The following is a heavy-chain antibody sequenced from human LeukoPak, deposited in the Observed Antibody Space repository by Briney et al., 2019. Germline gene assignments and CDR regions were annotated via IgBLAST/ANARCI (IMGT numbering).Heavy chain of an antibody. CDR1: GFTFSSYW. Sequence: PGGSLRLSCAASGFTFSSYWMTWVRQAPGKGLEWVANIKYDGSAKYYVDSVKGRFTISRDNSKNTQYLQMNSLRAEDTAVYYCARDSVVVVAATRYYYYGMDVWGQGTTVTVSS. D-gene: IGHD2-15*01. V-gene: IGHV3-7*03. CDR3: ARDSVVVVAATRYYYYGMDV. J-gene: IGHJ6*02. CDR2: IKYDGSAK.